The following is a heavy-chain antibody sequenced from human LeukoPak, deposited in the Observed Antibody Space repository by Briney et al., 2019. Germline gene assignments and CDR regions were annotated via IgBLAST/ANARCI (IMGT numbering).Heavy chain of an antibody. Sequence: GGSLRLSCAASGFTFSSYSMNWVRRAPGKGLEWVSSISSSSSYIYYADSVKGRFTISRDNAKNSLYLQMNSLRDEDTAVYYCASAIHYDIHYWGQGTLVTVSS. CDR1: GFTFSSYS. J-gene: IGHJ4*02. D-gene: IGHD3-22*01. CDR2: ISSSSSYI. CDR3: ASAIHYDIHY. V-gene: IGHV3-21*01.